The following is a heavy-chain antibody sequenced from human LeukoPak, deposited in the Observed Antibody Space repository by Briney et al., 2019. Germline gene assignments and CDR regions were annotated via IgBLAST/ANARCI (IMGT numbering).Heavy chain of an antibody. D-gene: IGHD3-16*02. CDR3: VKNCDNTVLSCDY. CDR2: IYPGDST. V-gene: IGHV3-66*01. CDR1: GFTVSINY. J-gene: IGHJ4*02. Sequence: GGSLRLSCAASGFTVSINYMSWVRQAPGKGLEWVSVIYPGDSTYYADSVKGRFTISRDNSKNTLYLQMNSLRPEDTAVYYCVKNCDNTVLSCDYWGQGTLVTVSS.